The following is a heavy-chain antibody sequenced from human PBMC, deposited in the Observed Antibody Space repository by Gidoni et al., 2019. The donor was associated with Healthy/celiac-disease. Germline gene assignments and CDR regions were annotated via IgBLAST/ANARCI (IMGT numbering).Heavy chain of an antibody. D-gene: IGHD6-13*01. Sequence: EVQLVESGGGLVKPGGSLRLSCAASGFTFSSYSMNWVRQAPGKGLEWVSSISSSSSYIYYADSVKGRFTISRDNAKNSLYLQMNSLRAEDTAVYYCARSQQQWRYFDYWGQGTLVTVSS. CDR1: GFTFSSYS. V-gene: IGHV3-21*01. CDR3: ARSQQQWRYFDY. J-gene: IGHJ4*02. CDR2: ISSSSSYI.